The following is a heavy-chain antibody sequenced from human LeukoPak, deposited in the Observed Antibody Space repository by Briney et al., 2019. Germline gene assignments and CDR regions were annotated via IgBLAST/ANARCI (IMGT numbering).Heavy chain of an antibody. Sequence: PSETLSLTCSVSGGSIGGYSWTWVRQPPGKRLEYIGYISYTGITYYNPSLMSRVTISVATSKNQFSLKLASVTAADTAVYYCARRLYRSGWSYWFDPWGQGTLVTVSS. CDR2: ISYTGIT. J-gene: IGHJ5*02. V-gene: IGHV4-59*01. CDR3: ARRLYRSGWSYWFDP. D-gene: IGHD6-19*01. CDR1: GGSIGGYS.